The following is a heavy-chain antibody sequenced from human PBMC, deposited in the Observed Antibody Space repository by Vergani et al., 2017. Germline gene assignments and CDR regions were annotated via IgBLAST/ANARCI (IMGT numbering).Heavy chain of an antibody. V-gene: IGHV3-23*01. Sequence: EVQLLESGGGLVQPGGSLRLSCAASGFTFSSYAMSWVRQASGKGLEWVSGISGSGGSTNYGDSVKGRFSISRDNSKNTLYLQMNTLRAEDTAVYYCTTAWGLYYLHGEYFQYWGRGTLVSVSS. CDR3: TTAWGLYYLHGEYFQY. D-gene: IGHD3-10*01. CDR1: GFTFSSYA. J-gene: IGHJ1*01. CDR2: ISGSGGST.